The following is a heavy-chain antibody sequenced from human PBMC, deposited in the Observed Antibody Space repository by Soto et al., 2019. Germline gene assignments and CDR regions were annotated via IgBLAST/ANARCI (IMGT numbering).Heavy chain of an antibody. CDR1: GGSISSGGYY. V-gene: IGHV4-31*03. Sequence: QVQLQESGPGLVKPSQTLSLTCTVSGGSISSGGYYWSWIRQHPGKGLEWIGYIFYSGNTYYTPSRKSRVTISVGTSKNQFSLKLSSVTAADTAVYYCARATYYYDSSGYSDRVLDYWGQGTLVTVSS. CDR2: IFYSGNT. D-gene: IGHD3-22*01. CDR3: ARATYYYDSSGYSDRVLDY. J-gene: IGHJ4*02.